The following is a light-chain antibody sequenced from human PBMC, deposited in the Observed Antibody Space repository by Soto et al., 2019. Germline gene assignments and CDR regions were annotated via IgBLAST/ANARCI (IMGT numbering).Light chain of an antibody. CDR1: QSISMS. Sequence: DIQITQSPSTLSASVGDRVTITCRASQSISMSLAWHQQKPGKAPKPLLYKASSLESGAPSRFSGSGSGTEFTLTISSLQPDDFATYYCQQYRYFPWTFGQGTKVDIK. CDR2: KAS. V-gene: IGKV1-5*03. J-gene: IGKJ1*01. CDR3: QQYRYFPWT.